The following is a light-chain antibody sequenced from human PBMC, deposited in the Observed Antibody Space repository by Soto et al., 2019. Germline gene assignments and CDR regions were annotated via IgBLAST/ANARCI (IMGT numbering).Light chain of an antibody. Sequence: QSALTQPASVSGSPGQSITISCTGTSSDLGGYDYVSWYQQHPGKAPKLMIYDVSIRPSGVSHRFSGSKSGNTASLTFSVLQAEDEADYYCSSYTSSATGVFGTGTKVTVL. CDR2: DVS. J-gene: IGLJ1*01. CDR1: SSDLGGYDY. CDR3: SSYTSSATGV. V-gene: IGLV2-14*01.